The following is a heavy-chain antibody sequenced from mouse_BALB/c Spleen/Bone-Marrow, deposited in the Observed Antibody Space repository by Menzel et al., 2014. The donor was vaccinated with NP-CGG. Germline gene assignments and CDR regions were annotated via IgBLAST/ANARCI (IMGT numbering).Heavy chain of an antibody. CDR3: ARTAY. J-gene: IGHJ3*01. CDR2: IDPSDSKT. V-gene: IGHV1-69*02. CDR1: GYTXTDYR. Sequence: VKLQESGAELVKPGAPVKLSCKASGYTXTDYRMNWVKQRPGRXXEWIGRIDPSDSKTHYNQKFKDKATLTVDKSSTTAYIQLSNLTSEDSAVYYCARTAYWGQGTLVTVSA.